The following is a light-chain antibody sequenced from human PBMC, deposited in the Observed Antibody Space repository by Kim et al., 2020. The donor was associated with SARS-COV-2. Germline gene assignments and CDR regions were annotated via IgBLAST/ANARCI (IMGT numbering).Light chain of an antibody. V-gene: IGKV1-5*01. Sequence: ASVGDRGSNGCRASQSISKWLTWYQQKADKGPNLLIYDATSLDSWGPSRVSISGADTEFTLTIRTLEPDDSATCYSQQYNVYTLNYGGGTRV. CDR2: DAT. J-gene: IGKJ4*01. CDR3: QQYNVYTLN. CDR1: QSISKW.